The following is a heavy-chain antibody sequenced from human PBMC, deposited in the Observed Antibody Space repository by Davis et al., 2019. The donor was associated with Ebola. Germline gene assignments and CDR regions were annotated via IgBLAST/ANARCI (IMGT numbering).Heavy chain of an antibody. CDR2: IYRDGRM. D-gene: IGHD3-10*01. J-gene: IGHJ4*02. CDR3: ASSSSPRG. V-gene: IGHV3-66*02. CDR1: GFSVSDKY. Sequence: GESLKISCAASGFSVSDKYMSWVRQAPGKGLEWVSVIYRDGRMYHADSVKGRFTISRDNSKNTVYLQINSLRAEDTAVYYCASSSSPRGWGQGTLVTVSS.